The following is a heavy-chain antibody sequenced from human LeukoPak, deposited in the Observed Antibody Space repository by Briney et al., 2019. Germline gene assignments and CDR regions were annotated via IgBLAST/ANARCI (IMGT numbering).Heavy chain of an antibody. CDR2: IYHSGTT. CDR1: GYSISSGYH. D-gene: IGHD4-17*01. CDR3: ASCPEHYGVFRRNYFDY. J-gene: IGHJ4*02. V-gene: IGHV4-38-2*02. Sequence: PSETLSLTCTVSGYSISSGYHGGWIRQPPGKGLEWIGSIYHSGTTYYNPSLKSLVTISVQPSKNQFSLKLSSVTAADTAVYYCASCPEHYGVFRRNYFDYWGQGTLVTVSS.